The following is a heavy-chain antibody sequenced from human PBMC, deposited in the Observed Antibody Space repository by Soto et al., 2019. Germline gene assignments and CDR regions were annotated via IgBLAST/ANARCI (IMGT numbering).Heavy chain of an antibody. CDR3: ARCSASWYWLDP. J-gene: IGHJ5*02. CDR1: GDSIDNGAYY. D-gene: IGHD6-13*01. CDR2: IYYTGRT. Sequence: SETLSLTCSVSGDSIDNGAYYWTWIRQHPVKGLEWLGYIYYTGRTAYSPPLKSRLTISLDTSKNQFSLSLSSVTAADTAVYYCARCSASWYWLDPWGQGSLVTVSS. V-gene: IGHV4-31*03.